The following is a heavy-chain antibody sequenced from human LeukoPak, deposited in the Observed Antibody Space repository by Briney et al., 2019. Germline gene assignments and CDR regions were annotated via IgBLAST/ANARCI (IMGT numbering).Heavy chain of an antibody. Sequence: PGRSLRLSCAASGFGFSSYGMHWVRQGPGKGLEWVAVISYDGRTKYYADSVMGRFTISRDNSKNTLYLQMNSLRADDTAVYYCAKDHRFPVVTAHAPGGYFDYWGQGTLVTVSS. J-gene: IGHJ4*02. CDR2: ISYDGRTK. V-gene: IGHV3-30*18. CDR3: AKDHRFPVVTAHAPGGYFDY. D-gene: IGHD2-21*02. CDR1: GFGFSSYG.